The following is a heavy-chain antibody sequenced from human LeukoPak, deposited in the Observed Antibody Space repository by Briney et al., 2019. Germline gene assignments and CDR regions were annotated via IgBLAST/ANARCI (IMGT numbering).Heavy chain of an antibody. CDR3: ARESVVVAPSKVDI. Sequence: PSETLSLTCTVSGGSISSSSYYWGWIRQPPGKGLEWIGSIYYSGSTYYNPSLKSRVTISVDTSKNQFSLKLSSVTAADTAVYYCARESVVVAPSKVDIWGQGTMVTVSS. D-gene: IGHD2-15*01. V-gene: IGHV4-39*07. J-gene: IGHJ3*02. CDR2: IYYSGST. CDR1: GGSISSSSYY.